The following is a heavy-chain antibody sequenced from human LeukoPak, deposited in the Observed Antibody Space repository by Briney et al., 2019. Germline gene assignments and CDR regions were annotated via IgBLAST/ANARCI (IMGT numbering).Heavy chain of an antibody. J-gene: IGHJ5*02. D-gene: IGHD3-10*01. V-gene: IGHV3-49*03. CDR1: GFTFGDYA. CDR3: TRARLLWFGELSRRFDP. CDR2: IRSKAYGGTT. Sequence: PGRSLRLSCTASGFTFGDYAMSWFRQAPGKGLGWVGFIRSKAYGGTTEYAASVKGRFTISRDDSKSIAYLQMNSVKTEDTAVFYCTRARLLWFGELSRRFDPWGQGTLVTVSS.